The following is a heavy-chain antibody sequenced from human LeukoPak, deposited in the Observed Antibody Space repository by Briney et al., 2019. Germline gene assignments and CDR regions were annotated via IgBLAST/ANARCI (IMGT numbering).Heavy chain of an antibody. J-gene: IGHJ2*01. D-gene: IGHD2-15*01. CDR1: GGSFSGYY. Sequence: ETLSLTCAVYGGSFSGYYWSWIRQPPGKGLEWIGEVNHSGSTNYNPSLKSRVTISVDTSKNQFSLKLSSVTAADTAVYYCARKVYCSGGSCYYWYFDLWGRGTLVTVSS. V-gene: IGHV4-34*01. CDR2: VNHSGST. CDR3: ARKVYCSGGSCYYWYFDL.